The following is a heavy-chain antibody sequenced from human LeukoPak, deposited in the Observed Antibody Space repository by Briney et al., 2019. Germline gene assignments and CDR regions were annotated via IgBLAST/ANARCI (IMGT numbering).Heavy chain of an antibody. Sequence: PGGSLRLSCAASGFTFSSYSMNWVRQAPGKGLEWVSSISSSSYIYYADSVKGRFTISRDKSKNTLYLQMNSLRAEDTAVYYCARDGLEDFSMDVWGKGTTVTVSS. D-gene: IGHD3-3*01. J-gene: IGHJ6*03. V-gene: IGHV3-21*01. CDR3: ARDGLEDFSMDV. CDR2: ISSSSYI. CDR1: GFTFSSYS.